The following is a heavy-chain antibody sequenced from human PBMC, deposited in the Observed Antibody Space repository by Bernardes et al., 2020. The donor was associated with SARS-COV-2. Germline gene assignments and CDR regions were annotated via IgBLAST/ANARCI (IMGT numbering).Heavy chain of an antibody. CDR1: GGSFSNYY. D-gene: IGHD7-27*01. V-gene: IGHV4-34*01. CDR3: ARDELGNNY. J-gene: IGHJ4*02. Sequence: SETLSLTCAVYGGSFSNYYWSWIRQPPGKGLEWIGEINHSGSTNYSPPLKSRVTISINTSKNQFSLKLSSVTAADTAVYYCARDELGNNYWGQGTLVTVSS. CDR2: INHSGST.